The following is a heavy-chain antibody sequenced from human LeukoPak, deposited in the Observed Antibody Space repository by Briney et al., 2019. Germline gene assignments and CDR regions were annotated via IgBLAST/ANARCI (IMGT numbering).Heavy chain of an antibody. J-gene: IGHJ4*02. CDR2: IIPILGIA. Sequence: SVKVSCKASGGTFSSYAISWVRQAPGQGLEWMGRIIPILGIANYAQKFQGRVTITADESTSTAYMELSSLRSEDTAVYYCARDSGRDCSSTSCYPTSWGQGTLVTVSS. CDR1: GGTFSSYA. D-gene: IGHD2-2*01. V-gene: IGHV1-69*04. CDR3: ARDSGRDCSSTSCYPTS.